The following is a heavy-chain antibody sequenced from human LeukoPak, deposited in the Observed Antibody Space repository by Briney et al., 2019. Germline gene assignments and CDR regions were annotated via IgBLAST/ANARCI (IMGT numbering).Heavy chain of an antibody. D-gene: IGHD2-2*01. Sequence: GGSLRLSCAASGFTFSSYAMSWVRQAPGKGLEWVSAISGSGGSTYYADSVKGRFSISRDNSKNTLYVQMNSLRAEDTALYYCAKERSSTFLPVAYWGQGTLVTVSS. CDR3: AKERSSTFLPVAY. CDR2: ISGSGGST. CDR1: GFTFSSYA. V-gene: IGHV3-23*01. J-gene: IGHJ4*02.